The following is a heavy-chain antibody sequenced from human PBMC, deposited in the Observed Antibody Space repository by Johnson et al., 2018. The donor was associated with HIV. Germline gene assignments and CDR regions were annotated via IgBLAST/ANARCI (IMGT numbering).Heavy chain of an antibody. D-gene: IGHD2-2*01. CDR3: VRDHQP. J-gene: IGHJ3*01. CDR1: GFTFDDYA. Sequence: VQLVESGGGLVQPGRSLRLSCAASGFTFDDYAMHWVRQAPGKGLEWVSGISWNSGSIGYADSVKGRFTISRDNAKNSLYLQMNNLRGEDTAVYYCVRDHQPWGQGTMVTVSS. V-gene: IGHV3-9*01. CDR2: ISWNSGSI.